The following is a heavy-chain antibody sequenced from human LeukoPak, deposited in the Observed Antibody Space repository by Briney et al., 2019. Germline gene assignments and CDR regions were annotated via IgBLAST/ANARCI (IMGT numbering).Heavy chain of an antibody. Sequence: GGSLRLSCAASGFTFSDYDMSWIRQAPGKGLEWVSYISSSGSTIYYADSVKGRFTISRDNAKNSLYLQMNSLRVDDTAVYYCARGVPTGIDYFDYWGQGLLVTVSS. CDR2: ISSSGSTI. J-gene: IGHJ4*02. D-gene: IGHD1-1*01. V-gene: IGHV3-11*04. CDR1: GFTFSDYD. CDR3: ARGVPTGIDYFDY.